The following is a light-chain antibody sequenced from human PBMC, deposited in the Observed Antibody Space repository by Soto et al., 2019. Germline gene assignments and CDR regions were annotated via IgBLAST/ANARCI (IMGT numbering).Light chain of an antibody. CDR1: SSDVSGYNY. Sequence: QSALTQPASVSGSPGQSITISCTGTSSDVSGYNYVSWYQQHPGKAPKLMIYEVSNRPSGVSNRFSGSKSGNTASLTISGLQAEDEADYYCSSYTSSLYVFGTGPKVTVL. J-gene: IGLJ1*01. CDR2: EVS. CDR3: SSYTSSLYV. V-gene: IGLV2-14*01.